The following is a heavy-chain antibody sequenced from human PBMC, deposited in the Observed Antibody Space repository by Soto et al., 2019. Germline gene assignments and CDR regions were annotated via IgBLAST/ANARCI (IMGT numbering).Heavy chain of an antibody. Sequence: CLRLSCAASEFTFKDHAMNWVRQAPGKGLEWLSVISGSGEHTYSAASVKGRFTISRDNSKKIMYLQMDRLRVEDTALYYCARDRMLYATDYFYPMDVWGQLTTFPVSS. CDR1: EFTFKDHA. CDR3: ARDRMLYATDYFYPMDV. CDR2: ISGSGEHT. D-gene: IGHD2-8*01. V-gene: IGHV3-23*01. J-gene: IGHJ6*02.